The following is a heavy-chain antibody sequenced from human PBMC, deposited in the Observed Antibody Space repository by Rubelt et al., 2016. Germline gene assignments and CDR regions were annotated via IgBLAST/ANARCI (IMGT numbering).Heavy chain of an antibody. CDR3: AKTDIVDWFDY. Sequence: QALLVESGGGVVQPRGSLRLSCAASGFTFSSYGMHWVRQAPGKGLEWVAFIRYDGSNKYYADSVKGRFTISRDNSKNTLYLQMNSLRAEDTAVYYCAKTDIVDWFDYWGQGTLVTVSS. D-gene: IGHD2-15*01. J-gene: IGHJ4*02. CDR1: GFTFSSYG. V-gene: IGHV3-30*02. CDR2: IRYDGSNK.